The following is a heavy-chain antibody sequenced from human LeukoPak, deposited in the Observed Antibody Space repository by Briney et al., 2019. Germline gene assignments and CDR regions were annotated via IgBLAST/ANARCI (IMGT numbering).Heavy chain of an antibody. CDR2: IYYSGST. V-gene: IGHV4-39*07. J-gene: IGHJ4*02. CDR3: ARGGTLMTMVN. D-gene: IGHD4/OR15-4a*01. Sequence: PSETLSLTCSVSGGSVSSGGHYWGWIRQPPGKGLEWIGTIYYSGSTYYDPSLKSRVTISVDTSKNQFSLNLNSVTAADTAVYYCARGGTLMTMVNWGQGTLVTVSS. CDR1: GGSVSSGGHY.